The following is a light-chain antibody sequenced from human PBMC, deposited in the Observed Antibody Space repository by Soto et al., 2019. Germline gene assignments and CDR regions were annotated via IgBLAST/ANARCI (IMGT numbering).Light chain of an antibody. CDR2: DVS. V-gene: IGLV2-14*03. J-gene: IGLJ2*01. Sequence: QSALTQPASVSGSPGQSITISCTGTSSDVGGYNYVSWYQQHPGKAPKLMIYDVSNRPSGVSIRFSGSKSGNTASLTISGLQAEDEAVYYCSSYTSSSTRVFGGGTKLTVL. CDR1: SSDVGGYNY. CDR3: SSYTSSSTRV.